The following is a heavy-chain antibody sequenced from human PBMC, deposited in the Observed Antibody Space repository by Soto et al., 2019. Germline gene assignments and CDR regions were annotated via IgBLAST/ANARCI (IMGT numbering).Heavy chain of an antibody. Sequence: GGSLRLSCAASGFPFSSYSMAWVRQAPGKGLEWVSGLSGNGVNSDYGDSVKGRFTISRDNSKNTLYLRMDSLRAEDTAVYYCAKCSGTCNRHFVDSWGQGTLVTVSS. V-gene: IGHV3-23*01. CDR2: LSGNGVNS. CDR3: AKCSGTCNRHFVDS. J-gene: IGHJ5*01. CDR1: GFPFSSYS. D-gene: IGHD2-15*01.